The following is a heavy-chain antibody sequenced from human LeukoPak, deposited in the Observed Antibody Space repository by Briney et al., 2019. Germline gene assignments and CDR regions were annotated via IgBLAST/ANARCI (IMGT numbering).Heavy chain of an antibody. CDR2: IYYSGTT. V-gene: IGHV4-39*01. J-gene: IGHJ6*03. CDR1: GGSISSSSYY. CDR3: ARLVSDYFYYYIDV. Sequence: PSETLSLTCSVSGGSISSSSYYWNWIRQPPGKGLEWVGSIYYSGTTYYNSSLKSRVTISEDTSKNRFSLMLTSVTAADTAVYYCARLVSDYFYYYIDVWGAGTTVIVSS.